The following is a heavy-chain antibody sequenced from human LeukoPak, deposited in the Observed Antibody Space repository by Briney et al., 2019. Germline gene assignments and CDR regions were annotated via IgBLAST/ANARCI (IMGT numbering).Heavy chain of an antibody. CDR1: GYTFTSYA. J-gene: IGHJ4*02. Sequence: ASVKVSCKASGYTFTSYARHWVRQAPGQRLEWMGWINAGNGNTKYSQKFQGRVTITRDTSASTAYMELSSLRSEDTAVYYCARGGWGSSSWYYFDYWGQGTLVTVSS. V-gene: IGHV1-3*01. CDR2: INAGNGNT. D-gene: IGHD6-13*01. CDR3: ARGGWGSSSWYYFDY.